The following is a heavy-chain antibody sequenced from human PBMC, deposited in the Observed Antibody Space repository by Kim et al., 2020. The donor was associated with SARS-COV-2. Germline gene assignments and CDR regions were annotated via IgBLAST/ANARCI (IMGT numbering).Heavy chain of an antibody. CDR3: ARWGATGDYYFDY. V-gene: IGHV3-21*01. CDR1: GFTFSSYS. CDR2: ISSSSSYI. J-gene: IGHJ4*02. Sequence: GGSLRLSCAASGFTFSSYSMNWVRQAPGNGLEWVSSISSSSSYIYYADSVKGRFTISRDNAKNSLYLQMNSLRAEDTAVYYCARWGATGDYYFDYWGQGTLVTVSS. D-gene: IGHD4-17*01.